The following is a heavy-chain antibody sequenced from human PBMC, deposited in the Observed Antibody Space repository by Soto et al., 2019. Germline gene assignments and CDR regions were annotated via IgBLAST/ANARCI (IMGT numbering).Heavy chain of an antibody. D-gene: IGHD1-26*01. CDR3: ARDREGHSRDWFDP. J-gene: IGHJ5*02. Sequence: GGALRLSCAASGFTFSSFGMNWVPQAPGRGLEWLSYITGSTSAIYYADSVKGRFTIPRDNAKNSLYLQMNSLRDEDTAVYYCARDREGHSRDWFDPWGQGTQVTVSS. CDR1: GFTFSSFG. V-gene: IGHV3-48*02. CDR2: ITGSTSAI.